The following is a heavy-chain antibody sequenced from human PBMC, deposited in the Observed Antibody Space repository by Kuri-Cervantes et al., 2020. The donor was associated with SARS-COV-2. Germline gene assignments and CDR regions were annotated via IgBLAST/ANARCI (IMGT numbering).Heavy chain of an antibody. V-gene: IGHV3-30*03. J-gene: IGHJ6*02. CDR3: AREGVTGTTYYYYYGMDV. CDR2: ISYDGSNK. D-gene: IGHD1-7*01. CDR1: GFTFSTYG. Sequence: GESLKISCAASGFTFSTYGLHWVRQAPGKGLEWVAVISYDGSNKYYADSVKGRFTISRDNSKNTLYLQMNSLRAEDTAVYYCAREGVTGTTYYYYYGMDVWGQGTTVTVSS.